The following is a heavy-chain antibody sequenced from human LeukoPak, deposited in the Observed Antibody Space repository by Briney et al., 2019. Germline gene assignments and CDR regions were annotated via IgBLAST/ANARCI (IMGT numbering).Heavy chain of an antibody. CDR3: ARVDSGSACAS. J-gene: IGHJ1*01. Sequence: GGSLRLSCAASGFTLSSYSMHWVRQAPGTGLEFVSAISRDGGSTYYANSVKGRFTISRDISKNTLYLQMGSLRPEDMAVYYCARVDSGSACASWGQGILVTVSS. CDR2: ISRDGGST. CDR1: GFTLSSYS. D-gene: IGHD6-19*01. V-gene: IGHV3-64*01.